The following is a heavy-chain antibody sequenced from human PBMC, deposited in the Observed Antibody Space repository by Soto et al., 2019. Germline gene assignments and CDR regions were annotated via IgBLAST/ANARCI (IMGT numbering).Heavy chain of an antibody. V-gene: IGHV3-30-3*01. J-gene: IGHJ3*02. D-gene: IGHD2-2*02. Sequence: HPVGSLRLSCAASGFTFSSYAMHWVRQAPGKGLGWVAVISYDGSNKYYADSVKGRFTISRDNSRNTLYLQMNSLRAEDTAVYYCAREGLVVVPAAISPSGAFDIWGQGTMVTVSS. CDR1: GFTFSSYA. CDR2: ISYDGSNK. CDR3: AREGLVVVPAAISPSGAFDI.